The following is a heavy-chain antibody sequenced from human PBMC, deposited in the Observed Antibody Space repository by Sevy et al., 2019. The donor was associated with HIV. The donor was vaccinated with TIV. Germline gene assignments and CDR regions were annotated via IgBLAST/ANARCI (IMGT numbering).Heavy chain of an antibody. D-gene: IGHD4-17*01. CDR3: ARDHVKDGDLGDYYYFAMDV. V-gene: IGHV3-11*01. CDR1: GFTFSDYY. CDR2: ISGSDGII. J-gene: IGHJ6*02. Sequence: GGSLRLSCAASGFTFSDYYMSWIRQAPGKGLEWTSYISGSDGIIYYADSVKGRFTVSRDNSKNSLYLQMSSLRAEDTAVYYCARDHVKDGDLGDYYYFAMDVWGQGTTVTVSS.